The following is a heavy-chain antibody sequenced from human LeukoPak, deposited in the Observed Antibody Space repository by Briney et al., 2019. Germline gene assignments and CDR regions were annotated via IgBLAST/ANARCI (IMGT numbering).Heavy chain of an antibody. CDR2: INAGNGNT. CDR3: ARGGPHYYDSSGYYY. Sequence: ASVKVSSKASGYTFTSYAMHWVRQAPGQRLEWMGWINAGNGNTKYSQKFQGRVTITRDTSASTAYMELSSLRSEDTAVYYCARGGPHYYDSSGYYYWGQGTLVTVSS. D-gene: IGHD3-22*01. CDR1: GYTFTSYA. V-gene: IGHV1-3*01. J-gene: IGHJ4*02.